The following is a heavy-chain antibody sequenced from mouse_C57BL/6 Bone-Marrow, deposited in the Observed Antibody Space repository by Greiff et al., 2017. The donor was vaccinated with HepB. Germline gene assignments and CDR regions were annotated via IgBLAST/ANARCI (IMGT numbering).Heavy chain of an antibody. CDR3: ARDYYYGSSHYWYFDV. V-gene: IGHV1-9*01. J-gene: IGHJ1*03. Sequence: QVQLKQSGAELMKPGASVKLSCKATGYTFTGYWIEWVKQRPGHGLEWIGEILPGSGSTNYNEKFKGKATFTADTSSNTAYMQLSSLTTEDSAIYYCARDYYYGSSHYWYFDVWGTGTTVTVSS. CDR2: ILPGSGST. D-gene: IGHD1-1*01. CDR1: GYTFTGYW.